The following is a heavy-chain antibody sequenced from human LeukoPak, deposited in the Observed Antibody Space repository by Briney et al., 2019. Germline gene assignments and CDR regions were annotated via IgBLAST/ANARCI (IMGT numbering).Heavy chain of an antibody. Sequence: PGGSLRLSCAASGFTFSSCSMNWVRQAPGKGLEWVSSISSSSSYIYYADSVKGRFTISRDNAKNSLYLQMNSLRAEDTAVYYCARGGYSSSWYPPPWFDPWGQGTLVTVSS. V-gene: IGHV3-21*01. J-gene: IGHJ5*02. CDR1: GFTFSSCS. CDR2: ISSSSSYI. D-gene: IGHD6-13*01. CDR3: ARGGYSSSWYPPPWFDP.